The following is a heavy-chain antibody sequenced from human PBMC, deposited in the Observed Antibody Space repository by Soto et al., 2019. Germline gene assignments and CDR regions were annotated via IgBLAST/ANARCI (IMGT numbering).Heavy chain of an antibody. V-gene: IGHV4-31*03. CDR2: IFYSGRT. D-gene: IGHD3-10*01. CDR3: ARDLRGGSYGMDV. J-gene: IGHJ6*02. Sequence: QVQLQASGPGLVKTSQTLSLTCTVSGGSINNGGYYWSWIRQHPGQGLEWIGYIFYSGRTYYNPSLKNRVTISLDTSKNQFSQKLSSVTAADTAVYYCARDLRGGSYGMDVWGQGTTVTVSS. CDR1: GGSINNGGYY.